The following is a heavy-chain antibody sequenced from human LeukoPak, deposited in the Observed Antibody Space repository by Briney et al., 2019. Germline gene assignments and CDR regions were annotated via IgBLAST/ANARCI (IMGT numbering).Heavy chain of an antibody. CDR3: AGLSANSSAYFFDY. V-gene: IGHV3-66*04. CDR1: GFTVGSNY. CDR2: IYRGGST. J-gene: IGHJ4*02. Sequence: PGGSLRLSCAASGFTVGSNYMSCVRQAPGKGLEWVSIIYRGGSTNYADSVKGRFTISRDTSKNTLYLQMNSLRAEDTAVYYCAGLSANSSAYFFDYWGQGTLVTVSS. D-gene: IGHD3-22*01.